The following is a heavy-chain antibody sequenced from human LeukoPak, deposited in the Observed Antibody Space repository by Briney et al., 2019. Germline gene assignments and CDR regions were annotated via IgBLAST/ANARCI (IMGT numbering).Heavy chain of an antibody. Sequence: SETLSLTCTVSGGSISSGSYYWSWIRQPAGKGLEWIGRIYTSGSTNYNPSLKSRVTTSVDTSKNQFSLKLSSVTAADTAVYYCARGGESYKTVWFGELPTGWFDPWGQGTLVTVSS. J-gene: IGHJ5*02. V-gene: IGHV4-61*02. CDR1: GGSISSGSYY. D-gene: IGHD3-10*01. CDR2: IYTSGST. CDR3: ARGGESYKTVWFGELPTGWFDP.